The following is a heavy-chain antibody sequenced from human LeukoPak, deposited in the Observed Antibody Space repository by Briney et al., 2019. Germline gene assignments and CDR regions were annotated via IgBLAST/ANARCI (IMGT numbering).Heavy chain of an antibody. Sequence: SETLSLTCTVSGGSISSSSYYWGWIRQPPGKGLEWIGSLYYSGSTYYNPSLKSRVTMSVDTSKNQFSLELSSVTAADTAVYYCARQVSSGWSRGSYYFDYWGQGTLVTVSS. CDR3: ARQVSSGWSRGSYYFDY. J-gene: IGHJ4*02. V-gene: IGHV4-39*07. D-gene: IGHD6-19*01. CDR2: LYYSGST. CDR1: GGSISSSSYY.